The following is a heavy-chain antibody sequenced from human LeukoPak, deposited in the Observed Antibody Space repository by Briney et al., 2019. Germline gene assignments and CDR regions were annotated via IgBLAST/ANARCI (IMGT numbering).Heavy chain of an antibody. CDR2: ISYDGSNK. V-gene: IGHV3-30*04. CDR1: GFTFSSYA. J-gene: IGHJ4*02. Sequence: GGSLRLSCAASGFTFSSYAMHWVRQAPGKGLEWVAVISYDGSNKYYADSVKGRFTISRDNSKSTLYLQMNSLRAEDTAVYYCARGGGSYYTFDYWGQGTLVTVSS. CDR3: ARGGGSYYTFDY. D-gene: IGHD1-26*01.